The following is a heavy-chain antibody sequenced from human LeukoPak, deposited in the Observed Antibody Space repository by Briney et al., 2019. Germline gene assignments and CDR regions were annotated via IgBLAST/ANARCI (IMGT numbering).Heavy chain of an antibody. CDR3: ARDMDNWNYFDY. Sequence: ASVKVSCKAPGYTFTNYGISWVRQAPGQGLEWMGWISAYNGNTNYAQKLQGRVTMTTDTSTSTAYMELRSLRSDDTAVYYCARDMDNWNYFDYWGQGTLVTVSS. CDR1: GYTFTNYG. J-gene: IGHJ4*02. CDR2: ISAYNGNT. D-gene: IGHD1-20*01. V-gene: IGHV1-18*01.